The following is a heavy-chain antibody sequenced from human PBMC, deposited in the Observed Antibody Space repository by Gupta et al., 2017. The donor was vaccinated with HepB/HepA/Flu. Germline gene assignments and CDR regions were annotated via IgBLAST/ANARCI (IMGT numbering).Heavy chain of an antibody. V-gene: IGHV4-59*01. CDR1: CVPLRNYY. J-gene: IGHJ4*02. CDR2: IHSSGRV. CDR3: ARDRQSGCVDS. Sequence: QVQLQESGPGRVKFSETLSLMCSVSCVPLRNYYWCWIRQAPGKGLEWIGDIHSSGRVNYNPALKSRVTISMDTSKIHFTLSLTAVTAADADFYYCARDRQSGCVDSWGQGTLVTVSS. D-gene: IGHD4/OR15-4a*01.